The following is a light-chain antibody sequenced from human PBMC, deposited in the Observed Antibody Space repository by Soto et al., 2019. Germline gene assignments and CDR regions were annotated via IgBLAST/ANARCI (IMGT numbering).Light chain of an antibody. Sequence: DIVMTQSPLSLPVTPGEPASISCRSSQSLLHPTGCNYLDWYLQKPGQSPQLLIYLGSNRASGVPDRFSGSGSGTDFTLKISRVEAEDVGVYYCMQVLQIPLTFGGGTKVEIK. V-gene: IGKV2-28*01. CDR2: LGS. CDR3: MQVLQIPLT. J-gene: IGKJ4*01. CDR1: QSLLHPTGCNY.